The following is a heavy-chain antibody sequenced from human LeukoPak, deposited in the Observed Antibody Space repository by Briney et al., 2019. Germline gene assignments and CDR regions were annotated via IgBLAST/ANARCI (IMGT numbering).Heavy chain of an antibody. D-gene: IGHD3-22*01. Sequence: PSETLSLTCAVYGGSFSGYYWSWIRQPPGKGLEWIGYIYYSGSTNYNPSLKSRVTISVDTSKNQFSLKLSSVTAADTAVYYCARVPMIVVVTEYYFDYWGQGTLVTVSS. V-gene: IGHV4-59*01. CDR2: IYYSGST. CDR3: ARVPMIVVVTEYYFDY. J-gene: IGHJ4*02. CDR1: GGSFSGYY.